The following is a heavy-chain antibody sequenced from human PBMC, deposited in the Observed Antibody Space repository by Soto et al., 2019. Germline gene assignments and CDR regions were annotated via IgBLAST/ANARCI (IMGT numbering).Heavy chain of an antibody. D-gene: IGHD3-22*01. Sequence: KTSETLSLTCAVSGYSISSGYYWGWIRQPPGKGLEWIGSIYHSGSTYYNPSLKSRVTISVDTSKNQFSLKLSSVTAADTAVYYCARDIDYYDSSGEIDYWGQGTLVTVSS. V-gene: IGHV4-38-2*02. CDR3: ARDIDYYDSSGEIDY. CDR2: IYHSGST. CDR1: GYSISSGYY. J-gene: IGHJ4*02.